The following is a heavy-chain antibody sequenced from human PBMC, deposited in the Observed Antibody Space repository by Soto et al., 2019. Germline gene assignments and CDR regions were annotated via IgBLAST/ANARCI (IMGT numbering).Heavy chain of an antibody. CDR2: IYYSGST. CDR3: ARVTTVYGMDV. CDR1: GGSISSGGYY. D-gene: IGHD4-17*01. Sequence: QVQLQESGPGLVKPSQTLSLTCTVSGGSISSGGYYWSWIRQHPGKGLEWNGYIYYSGSTYFNPSLTSRSTISVDTSKTEFSLKLSSVTAADTAVYYCARVTTVYGMDVWGQGTTVTVSS. J-gene: IGHJ6*02. V-gene: IGHV4-31*03.